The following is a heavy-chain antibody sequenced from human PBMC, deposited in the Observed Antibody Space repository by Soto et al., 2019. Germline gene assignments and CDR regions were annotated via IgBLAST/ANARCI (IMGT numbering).Heavy chain of an antibody. D-gene: IGHD4-17*01. CDR1: GFTFSSYG. CDR3: ARDRTLTLRGGYYYYMDV. J-gene: IGHJ6*03. V-gene: IGHV3-33*01. CDR2: IWYDGSNK. Sequence: QVQLVESGGGVVQPGRSLRLSCAASGFTFSSYGMHWVRQAPGKGLEWVAVIWYDGSNKYYADSVKGRFTISRDNSKNTLYVQMHSLRAEDTAVYYCARDRTLTLRGGYYYYMDVWGKGTTVTVSS.